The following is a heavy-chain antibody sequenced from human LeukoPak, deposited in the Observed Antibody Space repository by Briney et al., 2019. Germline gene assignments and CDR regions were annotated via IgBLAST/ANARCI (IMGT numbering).Heavy chain of an antibody. J-gene: IGHJ6*02. CDR3: ARDVDGPNRWVYGMDV. CDR2: IYSGGST. D-gene: IGHD1-26*01. Sequence: GGSLRLSCAASGFTVSSNYMTWVRQAPGKGLEWVSVIYSGGSTYNADSVKGRFTISRDNSKNTVYLQINSLRAEDTAVYYCARDVDGPNRWVYGMDVWGQGTTVTVSS. V-gene: IGHV3-53*01. CDR1: GFTVSSNY.